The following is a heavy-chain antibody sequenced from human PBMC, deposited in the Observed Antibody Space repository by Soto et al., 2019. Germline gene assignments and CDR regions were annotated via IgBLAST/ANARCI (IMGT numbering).Heavy chain of an antibody. CDR2: ISYDGSNK. D-gene: IGHD2-8*01. J-gene: IGHJ4*02. Sequence: GGSLRLSCAASGFTFSSYAMHWVRQAPGKGLEWVAVISYDGSNKYYADSVKGRFTISRDNSKNALYLRMNSLRAEDTALYYCVSWVSAHFDYWGQGTLVTVSS. CDR1: GFTFSSYA. CDR3: VSWVSAHFDY. V-gene: IGHV3-30-3*01.